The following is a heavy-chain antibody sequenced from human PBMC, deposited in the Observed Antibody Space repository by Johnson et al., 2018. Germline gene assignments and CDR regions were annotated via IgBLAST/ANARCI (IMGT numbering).Heavy chain of an antibody. CDR1: GFTFSSYA. D-gene: IGHD2-2*01. CDR2: ISGSGGST. J-gene: IGHJ3*02. V-gene: IGHV3-23*04. Sequence: VQLVESGGGLVQPGGSLRLSCAASGFTFSSYAMSWVRQAPGKGLEWVSAISGSGGSTYYADSVKGRFTIYRDNSKDTLYLQMNRLRAEDTAVYYCVKDIVVVPAANDALDIWGQGTMVTVSS. CDR3: VKDIVVVPAANDALDI.